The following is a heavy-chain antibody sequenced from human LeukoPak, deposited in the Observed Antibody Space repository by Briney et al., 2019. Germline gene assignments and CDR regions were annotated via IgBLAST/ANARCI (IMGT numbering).Heavy chain of an antibody. Sequence: GGSLRLSCAASGFTFSSYAMSWVRQAPGKGLEWVSAISGSGGSTYYADSVKGRFTISRDNSKNTLNLQMNSLRAEDTAVYYCAKVIIRWELATGFDYWGQGTLVTVSS. CDR3: AKVIIRWELATGFDY. V-gene: IGHV3-23*01. J-gene: IGHJ4*02. CDR2: ISGSGGST. CDR1: GFTFSSYA. D-gene: IGHD1-26*01.